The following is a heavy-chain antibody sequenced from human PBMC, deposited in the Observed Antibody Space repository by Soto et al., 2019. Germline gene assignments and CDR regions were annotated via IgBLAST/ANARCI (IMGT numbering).Heavy chain of an antibody. CDR3: ARTYYYDSSGQNWFDP. Sequence: EVQLVESGGGLVQPGGSLRLSCAASGFTVSSNYMSWVRQAPGKGLEWVSVIYSGGSTYYADSVKGRFTISRHNSKNTPYLQMNSLRAEDTAVYYCARTYYYDSSGQNWFDPWGQGTLVTVSS. J-gene: IGHJ5*02. D-gene: IGHD3-22*01. CDR2: IYSGGST. CDR1: GFTVSSNY. V-gene: IGHV3-53*04.